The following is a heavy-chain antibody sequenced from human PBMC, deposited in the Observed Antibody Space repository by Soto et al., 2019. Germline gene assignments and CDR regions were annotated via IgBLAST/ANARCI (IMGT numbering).Heavy chain of an antibody. CDR2: ISSSSSTI. J-gene: IGHJ4*02. Sequence: GVLRLSCAASGFTFSSYSMNWVRQAPGKGLEWVSYISSSSSTIYYADSVKGRFTISRDNAKNSLYLQMNSLRAEDTAVYYCARDLNYGLFDYRGQGTLVTVSS. CDR1: GFTFSSYS. V-gene: IGHV3-48*01. CDR3: ARDLNYGLFDY. D-gene: IGHD4-17*01.